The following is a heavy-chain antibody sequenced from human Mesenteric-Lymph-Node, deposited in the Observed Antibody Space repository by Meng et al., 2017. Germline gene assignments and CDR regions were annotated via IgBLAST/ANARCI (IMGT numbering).Heavy chain of an antibody. J-gene: IGHJ4*02. D-gene: IGHD4-17*01. CDR3: ARDRGGYGDYEWDY. CDR1: GASISSGSYF. V-gene: IGHV4-61*02. Sequence: LRLSCTVSGASISSGSYFWIWIRQPAGKGLEWIGRIYTSGSTNYNPSLKSRVTISVDTSKNQFSLRLSSVTAADTAVYYCARDRGGYGDYEWDYWGQGTLVTVSS. CDR2: IYTSGST.